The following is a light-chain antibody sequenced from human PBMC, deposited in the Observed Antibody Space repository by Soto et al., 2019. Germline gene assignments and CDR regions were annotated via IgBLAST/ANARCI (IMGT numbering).Light chain of an antibody. J-gene: IGLJ3*02. CDR3: CAYAGSATFVV. CDR1: SSDIGSYNL. V-gene: IGLV2-23*03. Sequence: QSALTQPASVSGYPGQSITISCTGTSSDIGSYNLVSWYQHLPGKAPKLIIYEGTKRSSGVSNRLSGSKSGNTASLTISGLQAEDAADYYCCAYAGSATFVVFGGGTKLTVL. CDR2: EGT.